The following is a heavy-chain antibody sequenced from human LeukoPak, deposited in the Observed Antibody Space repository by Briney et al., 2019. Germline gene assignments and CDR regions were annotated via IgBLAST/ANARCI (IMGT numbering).Heavy chain of an antibody. CDR1: GFTFSSYA. CDR2: ISGSGGNT. Sequence: GGSLRLSCAASGFTFSSYAMSWVRQAPGKGLEWVSGISGSGGNTYYADSVKGRFTISRDNSKNTLYLQMNSLRAEDTAVYYCAAGYSSSGNDYWGQGTLVTVSS. V-gene: IGHV3-23*01. J-gene: IGHJ4*02. D-gene: IGHD6-13*01. CDR3: AAGYSSSGNDY.